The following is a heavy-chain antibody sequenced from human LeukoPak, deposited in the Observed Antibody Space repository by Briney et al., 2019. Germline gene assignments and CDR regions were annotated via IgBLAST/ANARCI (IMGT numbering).Heavy chain of an antibody. V-gene: IGHV3-7*01. D-gene: IGHD6-13*01. J-gene: IGHJ4*02. CDR1: GFTFSNYW. CDR2: IKQDGSET. Sequence: GGSLRLSCVASGFTFSNYWMTWVRQTPGKGLEWVANIKQDGSETYYVDSVKGRFTISRDNAKNSLYLQMNSLRAEDTAVYYCARELAAFDYWGQGTLVTVSS. CDR3: ARELAAFDY.